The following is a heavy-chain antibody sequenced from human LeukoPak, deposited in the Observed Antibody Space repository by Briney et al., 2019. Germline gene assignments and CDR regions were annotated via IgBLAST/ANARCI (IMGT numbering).Heavy chain of an antibody. CDR2: IYSDNT. CDR3: AKFLRRLLPLDAFDI. J-gene: IGHJ3*02. Sequence: GGSLRLSCTVSGFTVSSNSMSWVRQAPGKGLEWVSFIYSDNTHYSDSVKGRFTISRDNSKNTLYLQMNSLRAEDTAVYYCAKFLRRLLPLDAFDIWGQGTMVTVSS. D-gene: IGHD3-3*01. CDR1: GFTVSSNS. V-gene: IGHV3-53*01.